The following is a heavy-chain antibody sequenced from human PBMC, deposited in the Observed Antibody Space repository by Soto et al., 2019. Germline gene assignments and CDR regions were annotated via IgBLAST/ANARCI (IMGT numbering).Heavy chain of an antibody. CDR3: ARDQGHDSSGYYVY. V-gene: IGHV3-30-3*01. CDR2: ISYEGSNK. Sequence: GGSLRLSCAASGFTFRSYAMHWVRQAPGKGLQWVAVISYEGSNKYYADSVKGRFTISRDSSKNTLYLQMNSLRAEDTAVYYCARDQGHDSSGYYVYWGQGTLVTVSS. J-gene: IGHJ4*02. CDR1: GFTFRSYA. D-gene: IGHD3-22*01.